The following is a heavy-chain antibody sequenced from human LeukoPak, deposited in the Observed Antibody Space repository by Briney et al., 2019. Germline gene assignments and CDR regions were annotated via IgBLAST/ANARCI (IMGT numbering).Heavy chain of an antibody. CDR3: ARVAGYGDYDGYYGMDV. CDR1: GFTFSDYY. CDR2: ISSSGSTI. D-gene: IGHD4-17*01. Sequence: GGSLRLSCAASGFTFSDYYMSWIRQAPGKGLEWISYISSSGSTIYYADSVKGRFTISRDNAKNSLYLQMNSLRAEDTAVYYCARVAGYGDYDGYYGMDVWGQGTTVTVSS. V-gene: IGHV3-11*01. J-gene: IGHJ6*02.